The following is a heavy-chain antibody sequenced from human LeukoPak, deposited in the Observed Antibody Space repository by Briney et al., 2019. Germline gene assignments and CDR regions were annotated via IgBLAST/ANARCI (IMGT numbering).Heavy chain of an antibody. J-gene: IGHJ6*03. CDR1: GGSISSYQ. D-gene: IGHD2-2*01. Sequence: SETLSLTCTVSGGSISSYQWSWIRQPPGKGLEWIGYIYYSGSTNYNPSLKSRVTISVDTSKNQFSLKLSSVTAADTAVYYCATRNCSSTSCYGGWRYYYYYMDVWGKGTTVTVSS. CDR2: IYYSGST. V-gene: IGHV4-59*08. CDR3: ATRNCSSTSCYGGWRYYYYYMDV.